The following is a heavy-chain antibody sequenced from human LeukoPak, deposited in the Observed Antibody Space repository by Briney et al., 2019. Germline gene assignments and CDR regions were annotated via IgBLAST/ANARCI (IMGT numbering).Heavy chain of an antibody. Sequence: PGGSLRLSCVASGFTFSSSTMNWVRQAPGKGLEWVSSISSSSSYIYYADSVKGRFTISRDNAKNSLYLQMNSLRAEDTAVYYCARSFRQHYYDSSGSMDVWGKGTTVTISS. CDR1: GFTFSSST. D-gene: IGHD3-22*01. CDR3: ARSFRQHYYDSSGSMDV. CDR2: ISSSSSYI. V-gene: IGHV3-21*01. J-gene: IGHJ6*04.